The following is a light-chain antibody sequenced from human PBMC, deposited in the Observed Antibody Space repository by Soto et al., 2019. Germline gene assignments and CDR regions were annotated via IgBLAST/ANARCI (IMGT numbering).Light chain of an antibody. J-gene: IGLJ1*01. CDR1: SSDVGGYNY. Sequence: QSALTQPRSVSGSPGQSVTISCTGTSSDVGGYNYVSWYQQHPGKAPKLMIYDVSKRPSGVPDRFSGSKSGNTASLTISGLQAEDGADYYCCSYAGSYTFYVFGTGTKV. CDR3: CSYAGSYTFYV. V-gene: IGLV2-11*01. CDR2: DVS.